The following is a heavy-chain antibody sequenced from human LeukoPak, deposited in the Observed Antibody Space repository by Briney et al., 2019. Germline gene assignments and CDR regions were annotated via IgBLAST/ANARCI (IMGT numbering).Heavy chain of an antibody. Sequence: SETLSLTCTFPGGSISSSSYYWGWIRQPPGKGLEWIGSIYHSGSSYYNPSLKSRVTISVDTSKNQFSLKLSSVTAADTAVYYCARHSSYYGNFDYWGQGTLVTVSS. V-gene: IGHV4-39*01. D-gene: IGHD3-10*01. J-gene: IGHJ4*02. CDR2: IYHSGSS. CDR1: GGSISSSSYY. CDR3: ARHSSYYGNFDY.